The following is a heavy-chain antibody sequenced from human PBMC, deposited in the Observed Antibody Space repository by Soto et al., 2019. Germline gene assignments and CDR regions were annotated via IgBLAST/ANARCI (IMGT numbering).Heavy chain of an antibody. CDR3: AILPPGY. CDR2: IYHSGST. Sequence: SETLSLTCTVSGGSISSGGYSWSWIRQPPGKGLEWIGYIYHSGSTYYNPSLKSRVTISVDTSKNQFSLKLSSVTAADTAVYYCAILPPGYWGQGTLVTVSS. D-gene: IGHD2-15*01. V-gene: IGHV4-30-2*01. J-gene: IGHJ4*02. CDR1: GGSISSGGYS.